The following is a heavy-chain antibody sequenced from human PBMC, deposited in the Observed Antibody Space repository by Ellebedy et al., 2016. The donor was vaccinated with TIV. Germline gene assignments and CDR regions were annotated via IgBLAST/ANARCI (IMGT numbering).Heavy chain of an antibody. CDR2: ISSSSSTI. J-gene: IGHJ6*02. CDR1: GFTVSSYS. D-gene: IGHD2-15*01. CDR3: AREGPGGGGPYYDGMDV. Sequence: GESLKISCAASGFTVSSYSMHWVRHAPGKGLEWVSYISSSSSTIYYADSVKGRFTISRDNAKNSLYLQMNSLRDEDTAVYYCAREGPGGGGPYYDGMDVWGQGTTVTVSS. V-gene: IGHV3-48*02.